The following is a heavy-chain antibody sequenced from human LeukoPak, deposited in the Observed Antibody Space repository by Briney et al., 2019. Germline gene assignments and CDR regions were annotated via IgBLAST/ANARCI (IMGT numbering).Heavy chain of an antibody. CDR1: GDSVSSNSAA. CDR3: ARGRTLEVAARRGHWFDP. V-gene: IGHV6-1*01. D-gene: IGHD6-6*01. CDR2: TYYRSKWYN. Sequence: SQTLSLTCAISGDSVSSNSAAWNWIRQSPSRGLEWLGRTYYRSKWYNDYAVSVKSRITINPDTSKNQFSLQLNSVTPEDTAVYYCARGRTLEVAARRGHWFDPWGQGTLVTVSS. J-gene: IGHJ5*02.